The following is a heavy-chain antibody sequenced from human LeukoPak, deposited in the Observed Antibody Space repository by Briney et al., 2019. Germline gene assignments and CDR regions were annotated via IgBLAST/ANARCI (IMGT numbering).Heavy chain of an antibody. Sequence: SETLSLTCTVSGGSISSSSYYWGWIRQPPGKGLEWIGSIYYSGSTYYNPSLKSRVTISVDTSKNQFSLKLSSVTAADTAVYYCARHGRGTVAGIGGDWGQGTLVTVSS. J-gene: IGHJ4*02. CDR2: IYYSGST. D-gene: IGHD6-19*01. CDR3: ARHGRGTVAGIGGD. CDR1: GGSISSSSYY. V-gene: IGHV4-39*01.